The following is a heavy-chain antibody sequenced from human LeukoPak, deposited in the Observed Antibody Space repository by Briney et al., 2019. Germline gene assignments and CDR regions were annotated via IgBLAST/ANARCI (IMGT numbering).Heavy chain of an antibody. Sequence: SETLSLTCTVSGGSISSGDYYWSWICQPPGKGLEWIGYIYYSGSTYYNPSLKSRVTISVDTSKNQFSLKLSSVTAADTAVYYCARVDGDSLFDYWGQGTLVTVSS. CDR3: ARVDGDSLFDY. J-gene: IGHJ4*02. V-gene: IGHV4-30-4*01. CDR2: IYYSGST. D-gene: IGHD2-21*02. CDR1: GGSISSGDYY.